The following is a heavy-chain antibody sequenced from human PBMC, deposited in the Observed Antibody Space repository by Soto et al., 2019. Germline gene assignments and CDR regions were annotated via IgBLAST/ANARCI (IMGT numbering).Heavy chain of an antibody. V-gene: IGHV1-24*01. D-gene: IGHD2-8*01. CDR1: GYPLTEFS. CDR3: ATSYFYCTNGVCYGIPPHFDY. CDR2: FDPEDGET. J-gene: IGHJ4*02. Sequence: GASVKVSCKVSGYPLTEFSMHLVRQAPGKGPELMGGFDPEDGETIYAQKFQGRVTMTEDTSTDTAYMELSSLRSEDTAVYYCATSYFYCTNGVCYGIPPHFDYWGQGTLVTVSS.